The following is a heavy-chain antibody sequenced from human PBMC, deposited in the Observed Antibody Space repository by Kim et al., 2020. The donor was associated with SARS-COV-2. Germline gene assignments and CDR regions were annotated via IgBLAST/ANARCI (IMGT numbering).Heavy chain of an antibody. D-gene: IGHD6-13*01. J-gene: IGHJ3*02. CDR3: AKATGYSSSWYDIKGAFDI. Sequence: GGSLRLSCAASGFTFDDYAMHWVRQAPGKGLEWVSGISWNSGSIGYADYVKGRFTISRDNAKNSLYLQMNSLRAEDTALYYCAKATGYSSSWYDIKGAFDIWGQGTMVTVSS. CDR2: ISWNSGSI. V-gene: IGHV3-9*01. CDR1: GFTFDDYA.